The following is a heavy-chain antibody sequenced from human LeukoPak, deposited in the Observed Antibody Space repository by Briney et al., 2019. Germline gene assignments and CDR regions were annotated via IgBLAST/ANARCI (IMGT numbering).Heavy chain of an antibody. Sequence: PSETLSLTCAVSGGSISRSNWWTWVRQPPGKGLEWIGEIYHSGSPNYNPSLKSRVTISLDTSKNQFSLKLTSVTAADTAVYYCARDDYSTSTPPPRRYFDLWGRGTLVTVSS. V-gene: IGHV4-4*02. CDR1: GGSISRSNW. D-gene: IGHD6-6*01. J-gene: IGHJ2*01. CDR3: ARDDYSTSTPPPRRYFDL. CDR2: IYHSGSP.